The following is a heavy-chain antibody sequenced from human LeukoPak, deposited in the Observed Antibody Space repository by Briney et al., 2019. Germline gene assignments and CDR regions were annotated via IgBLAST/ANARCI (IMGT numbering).Heavy chain of an antibody. V-gene: IGHV3-53*01. CDR3: ARDAPQVPAAGVLAS. J-gene: IGHJ5*02. CDR2: MYSLADT. CDR1: GFTVSDNY. Sequence: GGSLRLSCAPSGFTVSDNYMSWVRQAPGKGLEWVSFMYSLADTSYAMSVKGRFTFSRDISKNTLYFQMNGLRTEDTAMYYCARDAPQVPAAGVLASWGQGTLVIVSS. D-gene: IGHD6-13*01.